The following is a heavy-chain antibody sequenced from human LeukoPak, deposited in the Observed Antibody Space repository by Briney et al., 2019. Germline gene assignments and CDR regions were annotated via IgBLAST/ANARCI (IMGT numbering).Heavy chain of an antibody. CDR3: ATPTIGTPGFFDY. CDR2: INPNSGGT. D-gene: IGHD1-1*01. CDR1: GYTFTGYY. J-gene: IGHJ4*02. V-gene: IGHV1-2*02. Sequence: ASVKVSCKASGYTFTGYYIHWVRQAPGQGLEWMGWINPNSGGTISAQKFQGRVTMTRGTSISTAYMELSRLNSDDTAVYYCATPTIGTPGFFDYWGQGSLVTVYS.